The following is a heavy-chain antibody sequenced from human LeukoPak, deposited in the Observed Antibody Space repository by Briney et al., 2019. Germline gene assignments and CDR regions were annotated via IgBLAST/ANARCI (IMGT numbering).Heavy chain of an antibody. CDR3: AEDYRTWMRHPYYFDY. D-gene: IGHD3-16*02. J-gene: IGHJ4*02. V-gene: IGHV3-23*01. CDR1: GFTFDDYG. CDR2: ISGSGGST. Sequence: PGGSLRLSCAASGFTFDDYGMSWVRQAPGKGLEWVSAISGSGGSTYYADSVKGRFTISRDNSKNTLYLQMNSLRAEDTAVYYCAEDYRTWMRHPYYFDYWGQGTLVTVSS.